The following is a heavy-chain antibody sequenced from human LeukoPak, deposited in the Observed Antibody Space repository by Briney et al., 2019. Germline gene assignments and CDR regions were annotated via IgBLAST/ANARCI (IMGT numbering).Heavy chain of an antibody. V-gene: IGHV4-59*01. CDR3: ATNYGGNAQGTRFDY. Sequence: SETLSLTCTVSGGSISSYYWSWIRQPPGKGLEWIGYIYYSGSTNYNPSLKSRVTISVDTSKNQFSLKLSSVTAADTAVYYCATNYGGNAQGTRFDYWGQGTLVTVSS. CDR2: IYYSGST. D-gene: IGHD4-17*01. CDR1: GGSISSYY. J-gene: IGHJ4*02.